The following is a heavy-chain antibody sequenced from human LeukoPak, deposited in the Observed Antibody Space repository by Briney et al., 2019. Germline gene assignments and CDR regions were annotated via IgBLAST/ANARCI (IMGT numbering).Heavy chain of an antibody. Sequence: PSETLSLTCTVSRGSISSYHWNWIRQPPGKGLEWIGYIYYSGSTNYNPSLKSRLTISVDTSKNQFSLKLSSVTAADTAVYYCARGPRISLVRGALELDYWGQGTLVTVSS. V-gene: IGHV4-59*01. CDR1: RGSISSYH. D-gene: IGHD3-10*01. J-gene: IGHJ4*02. CDR2: IYYSGST. CDR3: ARGPRISLVRGALELDY.